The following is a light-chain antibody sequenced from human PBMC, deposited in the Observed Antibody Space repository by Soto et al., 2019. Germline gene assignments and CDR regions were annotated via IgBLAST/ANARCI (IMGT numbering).Light chain of an antibody. CDR3: QQRHNWPIT. CDR2: DTS. J-gene: IGKJ5*01. Sequence: EIVLTQSPATLSLSPGERATLSCRTSQTIRGLLNWYQQRPGQAPRLLIYDTSNRATDIPARFSGRGSGTDFILTISSLDPEDFGVYFCQQRHNWPITFCQGTRLDIK. CDR1: QTIRGL. V-gene: IGKV3-11*01.